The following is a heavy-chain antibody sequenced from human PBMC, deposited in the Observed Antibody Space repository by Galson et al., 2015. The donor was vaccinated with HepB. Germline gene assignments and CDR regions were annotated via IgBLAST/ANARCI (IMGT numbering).Heavy chain of an antibody. Sequence: SLRLSCAASGFTFSSYDMHWVRQATGKGLEWVSAIGTAGDPYYPGSVKGRFTISRENAKNSLYLQMNSLRAGDTAVYYCARDRGNRPLAAAGPLYYYYYMDVWGKGTTVTVSS. V-gene: IGHV3-13*05. CDR3: ARDRGNRPLAAAGPLYYYYYMDV. CDR1: GFTFSSYD. D-gene: IGHD6-13*01. CDR2: IGTAGDP. J-gene: IGHJ6*03.